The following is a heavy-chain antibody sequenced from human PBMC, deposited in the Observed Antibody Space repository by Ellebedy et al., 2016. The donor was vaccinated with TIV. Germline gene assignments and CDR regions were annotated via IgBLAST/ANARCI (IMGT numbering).Heavy chain of an antibody. V-gene: IGHV3-53*01. Sequence: ETLSLXXAVYGGSFSGYYWSWVRQAPGKELEWVSLIDSGGNTYYADSVKGRCTISRDKSKNTVFLHLHSLRAEDTAVYYCATRHYGGFDIWGQGTKVTVSS. CDR2: IDSGGNT. CDR3: ATRHYGGFDI. CDR1: GGSFSGYY. J-gene: IGHJ3*02. D-gene: IGHD4-23*01.